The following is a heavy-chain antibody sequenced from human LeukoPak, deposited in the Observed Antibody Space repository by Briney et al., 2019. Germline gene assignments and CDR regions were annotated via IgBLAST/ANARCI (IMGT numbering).Heavy chain of an antibody. CDR1: GFTFSNHW. Sequence: GGSLRLSCATSGFTFSNHWMNWIRQAPGKGLEWVANMNQDGSDKYYVDSEKGRFTISRDNAKNSLYLEMNSLRAEDAAVYYCARGGTHVSDYWGQGTLVTVSS. J-gene: IGHJ4*02. V-gene: IGHV3-7*01. CDR3: ARGGTHVSDY. D-gene: IGHD1-26*01. CDR2: MNQDGSDK.